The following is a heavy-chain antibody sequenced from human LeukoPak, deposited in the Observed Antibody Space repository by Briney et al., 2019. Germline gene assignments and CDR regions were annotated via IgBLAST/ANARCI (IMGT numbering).Heavy chain of an antibody. V-gene: IGHV3-9*03. CDR1: GFTFDDYA. Sequence: PGRSLRLSCAASGFTFDDYAMHWVRQAPGKGLEWVSGISWNSGSIGYADSVKGRFTISRDNAKNSLYLQMNSLRAEDMALYYCAKGIRIAVAGTAFDIWGQGTMVTVSS. CDR3: AKGIRIAVAGTAFDI. D-gene: IGHD6-19*01. J-gene: IGHJ3*02. CDR2: ISWNSGSI.